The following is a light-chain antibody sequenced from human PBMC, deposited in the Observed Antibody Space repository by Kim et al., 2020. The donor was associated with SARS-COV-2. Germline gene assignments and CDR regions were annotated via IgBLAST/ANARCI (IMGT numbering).Light chain of an antibody. V-gene: IGLV1-40*01. CDR2: GNT. CDR3: QSYDSSLSGYV. J-gene: IGLJ1*01. Sequence: QRVTISCTGRSSNIGAGYDVHWYQQLPGTAPKLLIYGNTNRPSGVPDRFSGSKSGTSASLVITGLQAEDEADYYCQSYDSSLSGYVFGSGTKVTVL. CDR1: SSNIGAGYD.